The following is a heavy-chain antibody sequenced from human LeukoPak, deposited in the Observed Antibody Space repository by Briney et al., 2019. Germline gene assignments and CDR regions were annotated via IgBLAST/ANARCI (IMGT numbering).Heavy chain of an antibody. J-gene: IGHJ4*02. V-gene: IGHV3-11*01. CDR3: ASPQRGSNEWNYF. D-gene: IGHD3-3*01. CDR1: GFTFSDFY. CDR2: ISSDGNNM. Sequence: IPGGSLRLSCAASGFTFSDFYMSWIRQAPGKGLEWVSYISSDGNNMYYTDSVKGRFTISRDNAKNLLYLQMNSLRAEDTAVYYCASPQRGSNEWNYFWGQGTLVTVSS.